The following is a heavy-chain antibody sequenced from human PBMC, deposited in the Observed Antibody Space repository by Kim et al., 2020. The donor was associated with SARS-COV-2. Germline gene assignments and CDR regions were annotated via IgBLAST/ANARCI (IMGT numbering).Heavy chain of an antibody. J-gene: IGHJ4*02. V-gene: IGHV4-59*08. CDR3: ARHRWDSGYDCYFDY. Sequence: PTNRGQDTISEDTSKNQFSLKLSCVTAADTAVYYCARHRWDSGYDCYFDYWGQGTLVTVSS. D-gene: IGHD5-12*01.